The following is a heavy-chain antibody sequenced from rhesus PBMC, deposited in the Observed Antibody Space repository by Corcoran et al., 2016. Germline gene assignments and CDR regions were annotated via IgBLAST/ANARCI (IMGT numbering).Heavy chain of an antibody. J-gene: IGHJ4*01. CDR3: ARRRIYFDY. V-gene: IGHV4-76*01. CDR2: IYGSSGST. CDR1: GGSISSGYD. D-gene: IGHD3-9*01. Sequence: QLQLQESGPGLVKPSETLSVTCAVSGGSISSGYDWSWIRQPPGKGLEWIGYIYGSSGSTNYNPSLKKRVTISKDASKNQFSLKLSSVTAADTAVYYCARRRIYFDYWGQGVLVTVSS.